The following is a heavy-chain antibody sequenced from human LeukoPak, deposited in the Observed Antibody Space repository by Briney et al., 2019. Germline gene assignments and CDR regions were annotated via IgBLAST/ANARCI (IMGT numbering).Heavy chain of an antibody. CDR3: AKGGHFSPFDY. J-gene: IGHJ4*02. V-gene: IGHV3-23*01. CDR1: GYTFGDYA. CDR2: LSGRGDDA. D-gene: IGHD2/OR15-2a*01. Sequence: GRSPRLSCAASGYTFGDYAVSWVRQAPGKGLEWVSTLSGRGDDAFYADSVKGRFTISRDNSKNTLSLQMNSLRAEDTAVYYCAKGGHFSPFDYWGQGTLVTVSS.